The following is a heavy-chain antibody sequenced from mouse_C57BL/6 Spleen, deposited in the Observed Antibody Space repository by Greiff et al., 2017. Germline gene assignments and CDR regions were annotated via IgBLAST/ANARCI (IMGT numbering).Heavy chain of an antibody. J-gene: IGHJ2*01. CDR3: ARCKTGTYFDY. CDR2: INPYNGDT. CDR1: GYSFTGYF. V-gene: IGHV1-20*01. D-gene: IGHD4-1*01. Sequence: EVQLQQSGPELVKPGDSVKISCKASGYSFTGYFMNWVMQSHGKSLEWIGRINPYNGDTFYNQKFKGKATLTVDKSSSTAHMELRSLTSEDSAVYYCARCKTGTYFDYWGQGTTLTVSS.